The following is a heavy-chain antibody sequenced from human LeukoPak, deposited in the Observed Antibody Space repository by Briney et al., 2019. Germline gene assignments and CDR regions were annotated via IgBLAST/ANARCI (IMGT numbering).Heavy chain of an antibody. CDR2: IKQDGSEK. J-gene: IGHJ4*02. CDR1: GFTFSSYW. V-gene: IGHV3-7*03. CDR3: ARAQTYGDSRLLLDY. Sequence: PGGSLRLSCAASGFTFSSYWMSWVRQAPGKGLEGVANIKQDGSEKYYVDSVKGRFTISRDNAKNSQYLQMNSLSVEDTALYYCARAQTYGDSRLLLDYWGQGTLVTVSS. D-gene: IGHD4-17*01.